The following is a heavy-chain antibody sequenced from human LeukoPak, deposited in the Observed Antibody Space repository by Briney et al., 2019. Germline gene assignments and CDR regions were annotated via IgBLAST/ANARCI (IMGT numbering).Heavy chain of an antibody. CDR3: SRESGPSSPFGF. J-gene: IGHJ4*02. Sequence: PAETLSLTCGVSGGSISGTNWWSWVRQPPEQVLEWIGEISLRGLTNYNPSLQSRLTMSLDESKNQVSLNLTTVTAADTAVYYCSRESGPSSPFGFWGQGNLVSVHS. CDR1: GGSISGTNW. CDR2: ISLRGLT. D-gene: IGHD1-26*01. V-gene: IGHV4-4*02.